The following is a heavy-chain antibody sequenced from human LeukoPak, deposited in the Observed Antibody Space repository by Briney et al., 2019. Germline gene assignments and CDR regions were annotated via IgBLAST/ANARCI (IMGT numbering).Heavy chain of an antibody. CDR1: GFTFSSYS. V-gene: IGHV3-21*04. D-gene: IGHD3-22*01. CDR2: ISSSSSYI. CDR3: ARSDDSSGYSWYFDY. J-gene: IGHJ4*02. Sequence: GGSLRLSCAASGFTFSSYSMNWVRQAPGKGLEWVSSISSSSSYIYYADSVKGRFTISRDNSKNTLYLQMNSLRAEDTAVYYCARSDDSSGYSWYFDYWGQGTLVTVSS.